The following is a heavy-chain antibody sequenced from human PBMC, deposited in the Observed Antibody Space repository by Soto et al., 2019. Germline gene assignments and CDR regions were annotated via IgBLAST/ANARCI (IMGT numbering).Heavy chain of an antibody. Sequence: EVQLVESGGGLVQPGGSLRLSCAASGLTFSSYSMNWVRQAPGKGLEWVSYISPSGSTIYYADSVKGRFTISRDNAKNPLYLLMNSLRDEDTAVYYCARDTSLLGLDYWGQGTLVTVSS. V-gene: IGHV3-48*02. CDR3: ARDTSLLGLDY. CDR2: ISPSGSTI. D-gene: IGHD2-15*01. J-gene: IGHJ4*02. CDR1: GLTFSSYS.